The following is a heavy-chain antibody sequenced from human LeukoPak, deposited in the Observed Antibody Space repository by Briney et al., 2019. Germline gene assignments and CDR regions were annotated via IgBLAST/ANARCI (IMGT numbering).Heavy chain of an antibody. Sequence: GFTFXXYAMHWVRQAPGKGLEWVAVISYDGSNKYYADSVKGRFTISRDNSNNTVYLQMNNLRPEDTAVFYCARGQGYESYYYMDVWGKGTTVSVSS. CDR1: GFTFXXYA. CDR2: ISYDGSNK. V-gene: IGHV3-30*04. CDR3: ARGQGYESYYYMDV. J-gene: IGHJ6*03. D-gene: IGHD2-2*01.